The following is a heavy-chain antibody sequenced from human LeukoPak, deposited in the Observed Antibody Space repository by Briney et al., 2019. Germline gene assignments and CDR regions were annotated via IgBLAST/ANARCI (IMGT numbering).Heavy chain of an antibody. D-gene: IGHD4-17*01. J-gene: IGHJ5*02. V-gene: IGHV5-51*01. Sequence: GESLKISCKGSGYSFTSYWIGWVRQMPGKGLEWMGIIYPGDSDTRYSPSFQGQVTISADKPISTAYLQWSSLKASDTAMYYCARQVPTTVTSYHWFDPWSHGTLVTVAS. CDR2: IYPGDSDT. CDR3: ARQVPTTVTSYHWFDP. CDR1: GYSFTSYW.